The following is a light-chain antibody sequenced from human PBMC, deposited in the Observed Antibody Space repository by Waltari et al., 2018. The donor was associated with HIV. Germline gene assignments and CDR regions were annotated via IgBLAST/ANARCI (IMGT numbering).Light chain of an antibody. Sequence: EIVMTQSPATLSVSLGVRVTFSCRASHSVSSKLAWYQQKPGQAPRLLIYAASTRATGIPARFSGGGSGTEFTLTISSLQSEDFAVYFCQQYNNWPLTFGGGTRVEI. J-gene: IGKJ4*01. CDR3: QQYNNWPLT. CDR2: AAS. CDR1: HSVSSK. V-gene: IGKV3-15*01.